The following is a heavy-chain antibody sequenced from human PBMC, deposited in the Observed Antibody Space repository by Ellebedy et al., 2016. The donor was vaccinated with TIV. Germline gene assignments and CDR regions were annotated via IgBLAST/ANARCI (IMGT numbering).Heavy chain of an antibody. D-gene: IGHD6-13*01. Sequence: MPSETLSLTCTVSGGSISSRTRYWGWFRQTPEKGLEWIGTVYFTGTTYYNPSLSSRVTISADTSNNQFSLKLTSGIAADTAVYYCATARRDPLYYGVDVWGRGTTVTVSS. V-gene: IGHV4-39*01. CDR1: GGSISSRTRY. CDR2: VYFTGTT. J-gene: IGHJ6*02. CDR3: ATARRDPLYYGVDV.